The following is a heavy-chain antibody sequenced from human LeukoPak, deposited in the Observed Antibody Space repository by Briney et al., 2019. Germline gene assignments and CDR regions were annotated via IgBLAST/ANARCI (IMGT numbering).Heavy chain of an antibody. CDR2: ISYSGST. V-gene: IGHV4-59*01. D-gene: IGHD5-12*01. J-gene: IGHJ6*03. Sequence: SETLSLTCTVSGGSISSYYWSWIRQPPGKGLEWIGYISYSGSTNYNPSLKSRVTISVDTSKNHFSLKLSSVTAADTAVYYCARVVATGYYYYYYMDVWGKGTTVTVSS. CDR1: GGSISSYY. CDR3: ARVVATGYYYYYYMDV.